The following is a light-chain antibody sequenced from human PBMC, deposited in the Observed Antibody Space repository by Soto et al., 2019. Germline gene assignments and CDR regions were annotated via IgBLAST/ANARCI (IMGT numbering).Light chain of an antibody. V-gene: IGKV1-13*02. CDR2: YAS. CDR1: QDIAIY. J-gene: IGKJ4*01. Sequence: AIQLTQSPSSLSASVGDRVTITCRASQDIAIYLAWYQQKPGQAPRLLISYASRGATGIPARFSGSGSGTDFTLTINSLQSEDFAVYYCQQYYTWPVTFGGGTKVDI. CDR3: QQYYTWPVT.